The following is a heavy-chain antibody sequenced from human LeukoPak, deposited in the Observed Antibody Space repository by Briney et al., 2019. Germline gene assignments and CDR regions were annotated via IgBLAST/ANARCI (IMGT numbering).Heavy chain of an antibody. CDR3: AKGSLRGAPFDI. V-gene: IGHV3-9*01. Sequence: PGGSPRLSCAASGFTFDDYAMHWVRQAPGKGLEWVSGISWNSGSIGYADSVKGRFTISRDNAMNSLYLQMNSLRAEDTALYYCAKGSLRGAPFDIWGQGTMVTVSS. D-gene: IGHD2-15*01. CDR1: GFTFDDYA. J-gene: IGHJ3*02. CDR2: ISWNSGSI.